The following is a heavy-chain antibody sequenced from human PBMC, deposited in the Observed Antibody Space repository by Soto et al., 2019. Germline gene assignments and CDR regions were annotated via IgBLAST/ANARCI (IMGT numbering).Heavy chain of an antibody. CDR3: AREIAAPDMHFDY. Sequence: QVQLVQSGAELKKPGAAVKVSCNAPGYTFPSYDINWVRQAPGQGLEWMGWMNPNSGNTGYAQNFQDRDTMTRNTSLSKAYLELTSLRSEDTAVYYCAREIAAPDMHFDYWGQRTLVTVSS. J-gene: IGHJ4*02. CDR2: MNPNSGNT. V-gene: IGHV1-8*01. CDR1: GYTFPSYD.